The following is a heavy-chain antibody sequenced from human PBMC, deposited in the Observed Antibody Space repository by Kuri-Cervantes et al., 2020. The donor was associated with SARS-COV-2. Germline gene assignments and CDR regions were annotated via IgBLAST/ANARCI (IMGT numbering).Heavy chain of an antibody. D-gene: IGHD5-18*01. CDR1: GFTFSSYS. CDR2: IYHSGST. Sequence: ESLKISCAASGFTFSSYSMNWVRQAPGKGLEWIGSIYHSGSTYYNPSLKSRVTISVDTSKNQFSLKLSSVTAADTAVYYCARGGVDTAMGADYWGQGTLVTVSS. V-gene: IGHV4-38-2*01. CDR3: ARGGVDTAMGADY. J-gene: IGHJ4*02.